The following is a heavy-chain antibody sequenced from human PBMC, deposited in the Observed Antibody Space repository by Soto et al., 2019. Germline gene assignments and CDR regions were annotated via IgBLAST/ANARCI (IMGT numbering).Heavy chain of an antibody. J-gene: IGHJ6*02. Sequence: QVPLVQSGAEVKKPGASVKVSCKASGYTFTGYYMHWVRQAPGQGLEWMGWTNPNSGGTNYAQKFQGWVTMTRDTSNSTAYMELSRLRSDDTAVYYCARGDIVVVPAAQPYYYYGMDVWGQGTTVTVSS. D-gene: IGHD2-2*01. CDR1: GYTFTGYY. CDR3: ARGDIVVVPAAQPYYYYGMDV. V-gene: IGHV1-2*04. CDR2: TNPNSGGT.